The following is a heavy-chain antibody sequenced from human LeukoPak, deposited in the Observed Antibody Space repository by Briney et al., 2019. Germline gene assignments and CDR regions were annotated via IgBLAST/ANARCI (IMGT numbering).Heavy chain of an antibody. D-gene: IGHD3-22*01. CDR1: GFSFSSFW. V-gene: IGHV3-7*02. CDR3: ASVLNYYDSSGYYFSY. J-gene: IGHJ4*02. CDR2: INKNGGDQ. Sequence: GGSLRLSCAASGFSFSSFWMTWVRQAPGKGLEWVANINKNGGDQYYGDSVKGRFTISRDNTKNTLYLQMNSLRAEDTAVYYCASVLNYYDSSGYYFSYWGQGTLVTVSS.